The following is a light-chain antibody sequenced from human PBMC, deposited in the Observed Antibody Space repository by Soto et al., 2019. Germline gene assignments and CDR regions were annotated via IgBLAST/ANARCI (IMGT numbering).Light chain of an antibody. CDR2: QAS. J-gene: IGKJ1*01. CDR1: QSISSW. CDR3: QQNKSYPWT. Sequence: DIQMTQSPSTLSPSVGDRVTITCRASQSISSWLAWYQQKPGKAPKLLIHQASRIESGVLPRFSGSGSGTEFTLTISSLQPDDFATYYCQQNKSYPWTFGQGTKVEIK. V-gene: IGKV1-5*03.